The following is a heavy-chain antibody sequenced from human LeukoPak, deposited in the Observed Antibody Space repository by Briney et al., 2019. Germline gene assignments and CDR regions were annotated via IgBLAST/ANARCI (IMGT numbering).Heavy chain of an antibody. CDR2: INHSGST. J-gene: IGHJ4*02. V-gene: IGHV4-34*01. CDR1: GFIFSSHE. D-gene: IGHD6-13*01. CDR3: ARSGYSSSWYVH. Sequence: GSLRLSCAASGFIFSSHEMNWVRQAPGKGLEWVGEINHSGSTNYNPFLKSRVTISVDTSKNQFSLKLSSVTAADTAVYYCARSGYSSSWYVHWGQGTLVTVSS.